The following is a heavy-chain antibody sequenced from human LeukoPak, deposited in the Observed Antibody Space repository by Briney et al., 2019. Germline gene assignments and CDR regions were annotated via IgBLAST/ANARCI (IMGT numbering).Heavy chain of an antibody. CDR3: ERAFRYNWNDLGAFDI. D-gene: IGHD1-1*01. J-gene: IGHJ3*02. Sequence: ASVKVSCKASGYTFTGYYMHWVRQAPGQGLEWMGWFNPNSGGTNYAQKFQGRVTMTRDTSISTAYMELSRLRSDDTAVYYCERAFRYNWNDLGAFDIWGQGTMVTVSS. V-gene: IGHV1-2*02. CDR1: GYTFTGYY. CDR2: FNPNSGGT.